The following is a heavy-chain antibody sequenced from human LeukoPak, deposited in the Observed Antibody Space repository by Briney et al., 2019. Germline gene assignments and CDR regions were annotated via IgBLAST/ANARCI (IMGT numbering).Heavy chain of an antibody. CDR1: GGSISSYY. D-gene: IGHD3-16*01. V-gene: IGHV4-59*01. Sequence: PSETLSLTCTVSGGSISSYYWTWIRQPPEKGLELIGYIYYSGTTNYNPSLKSRVTISVDTSKNQFSLKVSSVTAADTAVYYCARTWGAWKYDYWGQGTLVTVSS. CDR2: IYYSGTT. J-gene: IGHJ4*02. CDR3: ARTWGAWKYDY.